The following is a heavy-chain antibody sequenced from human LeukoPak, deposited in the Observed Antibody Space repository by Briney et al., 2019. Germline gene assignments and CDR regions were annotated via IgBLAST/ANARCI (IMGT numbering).Heavy chain of an antibody. D-gene: IGHD1-26*01. CDR3: ARGGGSYLHGHAYNWFDP. J-gene: IGHJ5*02. CDR2: INHSGST. CDR1: GGSFSGYY. Sequence: PSETLSLTCAVYGGSFSGYYWGWIRQPPGKGLEWIGEINHSGSTNYNPSLKSRVTISVDTSKNQFSLKLSSVTAADTAVYYCARGGGSYLHGHAYNWFDPWGQGTLVTVSS. V-gene: IGHV4-34*01.